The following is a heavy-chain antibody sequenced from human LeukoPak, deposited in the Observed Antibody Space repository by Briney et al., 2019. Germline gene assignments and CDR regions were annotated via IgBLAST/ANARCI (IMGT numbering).Heavy chain of an antibody. CDR3: ARGPYSYDSSGAFEI. V-gene: IGHV4-61*02. Sequence: SETLSLTCTVSGDSISSGDYYWSWIRQPAGKGLEWIGRISSSGSTNYNPSLKSRVTISVDTSKNQFSLKLSSVTAAGTAVYFCARGPYSYDSSGAFEIWGQGTMVTVSS. D-gene: IGHD3-22*01. J-gene: IGHJ3*02. CDR2: ISSSGST. CDR1: GDSISSGDYY.